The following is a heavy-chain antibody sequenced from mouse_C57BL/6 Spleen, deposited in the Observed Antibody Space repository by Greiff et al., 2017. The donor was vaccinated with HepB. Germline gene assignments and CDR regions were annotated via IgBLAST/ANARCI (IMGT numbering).Heavy chain of an antibody. Sequence: QVQLQQPGAELVKPGASVKLSCKASGYTFTSYWMHWVKQRPGQGLEWIGMIHPNSGSTNYNEKFKSKATLTVVKSSSTAYMQLSSLTSEDSAVYYCARGGTITGYAMDYWGQGTSVTVSS. D-gene: IGHD1-1*01. CDR2: IHPNSGST. V-gene: IGHV1-64*01. J-gene: IGHJ4*01. CDR1: GYTFTSYW. CDR3: ARGGTITGYAMDY.